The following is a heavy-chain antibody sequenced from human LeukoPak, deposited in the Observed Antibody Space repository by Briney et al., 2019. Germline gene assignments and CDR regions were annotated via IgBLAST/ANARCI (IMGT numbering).Heavy chain of an antibody. CDR2: ISYDGSNK. D-gene: IGHD2-15*01. J-gene: IGHJ4*02. CDR1: GFTFSSYG. Sequence: TGRSLRLSCAASGFTFSSYGMHWVRQAPGKGLEWVAVISYDGSNKYYADSVKGRFTISRDNSKNTLYLQMNSLRAEDTAVYYCAKDCSGGSCYYFDYWGQGTLVTVSS. V-gene: IGHV3-30*18. CDR3: AKDCSGGSCYYFDY.